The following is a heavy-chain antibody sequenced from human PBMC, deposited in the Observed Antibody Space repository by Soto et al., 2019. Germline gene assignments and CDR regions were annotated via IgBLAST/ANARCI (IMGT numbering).Heavy chain of an antibody. D-gene: IGHD1-7*01. V-gene: IGHV1-8*01. CDR2: MNPNSGNT. CDR1: GYTFTSYD. Sequence: QVQLVQSGAEVKKPGASVKVSCKASGYTFTSYDINWVRQATGQGLEWMGWMNPNSGNTGYAQKFQGRVTMTRNTXLXTXXTELSSPRPETTAVYYSAGSAPWNYPLVYSHGMDVWRQATTDTFSS. CDR3: AGSAPWNYPLVYSHGMDV. J-gene: IGHJ6*02.